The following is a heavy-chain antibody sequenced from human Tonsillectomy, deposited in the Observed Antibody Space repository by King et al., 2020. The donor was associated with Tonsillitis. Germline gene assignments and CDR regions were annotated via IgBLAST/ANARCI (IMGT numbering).Heavy chain of an antibody. CDR1: GYSFPSHW. CDR2: IYPADSDT. V-gene: IGHV5-51*01. CDR3: ARGAGGDLYFDY. J-gene: IGHJ4*02. D-gene: IGHD2-21*02. Sequence: QLVQAGADMKKPGESLRISCQGSGYSFPSHWICWLRQMPGKGLEWMGIIYPADSDTRYSPSFQGQVTISVDKSTSTPYLQWSFLKASDTAMYYCARGAGGDLYFDYWGQGTLVTVSS.